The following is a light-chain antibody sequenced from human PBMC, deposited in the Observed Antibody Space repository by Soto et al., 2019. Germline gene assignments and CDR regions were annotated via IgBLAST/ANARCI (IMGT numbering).Light chain of an antibody. CDR2: EVS. J-gene: IGLJ1*01. CDR3: SSYVGSTKEV. Sequence: QSALTQPPSASGSPGQSVTISCTGTSSDVGGYNYVSWYQQHPGKAPKLMIYEVSKRPSGVPDRFSGSKPGNTASLTVSGLQAEDEADYYCSSYVGSTKEVFGTGTKVTVL. V-gene: IGLV2-8*01. CDR1: SSDVGGYNY.